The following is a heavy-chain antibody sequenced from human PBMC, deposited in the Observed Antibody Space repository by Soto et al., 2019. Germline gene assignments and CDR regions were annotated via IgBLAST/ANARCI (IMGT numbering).Heavy chain of an antibody. Sequence: ASVKGSCKASGYTFTDYCMHWVRQAPGQGLEWMGWISPNSGDTSFAQKFQGRVTMTRDTSINTAYMELSRLRSDDMAVYYCVRGGETNTATHLKRPFDSWG. CDR2: ISPNSGDT. V-gene: IGHV1-2*02. D-gene: IGHD3-16*01. CDR1: GYTFTDYC. J-gene: IGHJ4*01. CDR3: VRGGETNTATHLKRPFDS.